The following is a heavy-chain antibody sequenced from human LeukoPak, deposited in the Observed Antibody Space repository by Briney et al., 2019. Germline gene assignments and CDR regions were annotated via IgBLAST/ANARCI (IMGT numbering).Heavy chain of an antibody. J-gene: IGHJ4*02. CDR2: ISGSGVST. CDR3: AKSLANHPHSSRYYFDY. CDR1: GFTFSSYA. V-gene: IGHV3-23*01. Sequence: GGSLRLSCAASGFTFSSYAMSWVRQAPGKGLEWVSVISGSGVSTYYADSVKGRFTISRDNSKNTLYLQMNSLRAEDTAVYYCAKSLANHPHSSRYYFDYWGQGTLVTVSS. D-gene: IGHD6-13*01.